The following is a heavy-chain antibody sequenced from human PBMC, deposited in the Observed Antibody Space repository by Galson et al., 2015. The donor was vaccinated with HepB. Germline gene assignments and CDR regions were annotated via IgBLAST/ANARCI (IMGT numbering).Heavy chain of an antibody. CDR1: GGSISSSRYY. V-gene: IGHV4-39*07. Sequence: ETLSLTCTVSGGSISSSRYYWGWIRQPPGKGLEWIGSLYYTRDTYYNASLTSRVIISLDTSRTHFSLKLSSVTAADTAVYYCALKPDTNTSCCNYAFYIWGQGTMDAVSS. CDR3: ALKPDTNTSCCNYAFYI. CDR2: LYYTRDT. J-gene: IGHJ3*02. D-gene: IGHD2-2*01.